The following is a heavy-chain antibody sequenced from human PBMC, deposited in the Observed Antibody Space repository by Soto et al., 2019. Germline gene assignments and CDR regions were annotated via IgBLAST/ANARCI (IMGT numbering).Heavy chain of an antibody. J-gene: IGHJ1*01. D-gene: IGHD4-17*01. V-gene: IGHV4-31*03. CDR1: GGSISSGGYY. Sequence: SETLSLTCTVSGGSISSGGYYWSWIRQHPGKGLEWIGYIYYSGSTYYNPSLKSRVTISVDTSKNQFSLKLSSVTAADTAVYYCARGDYGDYEHFQHWGQGTLVTVSS. CDR3: ARGDYGDYEHFQH. CDR2: IYYSGST.